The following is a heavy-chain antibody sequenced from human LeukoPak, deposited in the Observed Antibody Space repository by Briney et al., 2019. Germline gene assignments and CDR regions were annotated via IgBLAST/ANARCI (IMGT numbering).Heavy chain of an antibody. D-gene: IGHD5-12*01. CDR2: IYSGGST. Sequence: GGSLRLSCAASGFTVSSNYMSWVRQAPGKGLEWVSVIYSGGSTYYADSVKGRFTISRDNSKNTVYLQMNSLRAEDTAVYYCARVFSPSAGYQYFHHWGQGTLVTVSS. CDR1: GFTVSSNY. J-gene: IGHJ1*01. CDR3: ARVFSPSAGYQYFHH. V-gene: IGHV3-53*01.